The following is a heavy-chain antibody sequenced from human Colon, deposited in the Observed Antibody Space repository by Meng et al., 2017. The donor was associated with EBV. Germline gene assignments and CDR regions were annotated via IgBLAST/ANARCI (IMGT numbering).Heavy chain of an antibody. V-gene: IGHV4-34*01. Sequence: GQGEEGGGGLLKASGTRSLTCTVYGGCFSDSYWTWSRQPPGKGVEWIGEINHVGSTTYNPSLKSRVTISVDTSKNQFSLKLSSVTAADAAVYYCASSDCSGGTCYLDCWGQGTLVTVSS. CDR3: ASSDCSGGTCYLDC. D-gene: IGHD2-15*01. CDR1: GGCFSDSY. J-gene: IGHJ4*02. CDR2: INHVGST.